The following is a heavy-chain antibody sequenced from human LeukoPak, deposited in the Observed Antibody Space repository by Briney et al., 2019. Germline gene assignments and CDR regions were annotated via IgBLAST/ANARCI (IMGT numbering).Heavy chain of an antibody. CDR1: GGSISSGGYY. CDR3: ARYGYSSGPS. D-gene: IGHD6-19*01. J-gene: IGHJ5*02. CDR2: IYANESP. V-gene: IGHV4-61*02. Sequence: SQTLSLTCTVSGGSISSGGYYWSWIRQPAGKGLEWIGRIYANESPNYNPSLKSRVTISLDTSKNQFSLKLSSVTAADTAVYYCARYGYSSGPSWGQGTLVTVSS.